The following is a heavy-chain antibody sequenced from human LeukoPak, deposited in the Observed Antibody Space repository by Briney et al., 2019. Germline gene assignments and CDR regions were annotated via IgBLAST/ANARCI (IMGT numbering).Heavy chain of an antibody. CDR2: INHSGST. CDR1: GGSFSGYY. D-gene: IGHD6-19*01. Sequence: SETLSLTCAVYGGSFSGYYWSWIRQPPGKGLEWIGEINHSGSTNYNPSLKGRVTISVDTSKNQFSLKLSSVTAADTAVYYCARGKFSGWKYYYYYYMDVWGKGTTVTVSS. CDR3: ARGKFSGWKYYYYYYMDV. J-gene: IGHJ6*03. V-gene: IGHV4-34*01.